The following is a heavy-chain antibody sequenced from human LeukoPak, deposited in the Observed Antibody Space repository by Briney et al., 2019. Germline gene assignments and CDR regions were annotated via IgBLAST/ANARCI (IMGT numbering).Heavy chain of an antibody. CDR1: GYTFTNYG. V-gene: IGHV1-3*01. D-gene: IGHD5-18*01. CDR3: ARGGYSYGYMGYFDF. J-gene: IGHJ4*02. Sequence: ASVKVSCKASGYTFTNYGIHWVRQAPGQRLEWMGWINPNTGNTRYSQKFQGSVTFIRDASASTAYMELSSLRSEDRAVYYCARGGYSYGYMGYFDFWGQGSLVTVSS. CDR2: INPNTGNT.